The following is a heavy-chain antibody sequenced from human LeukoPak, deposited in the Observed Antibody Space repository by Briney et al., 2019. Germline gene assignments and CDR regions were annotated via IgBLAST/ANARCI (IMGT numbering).Heavy chain of an antibody. Sequence: PGGSLRLSCAASGFTFDRFTIHWVRQTPGKGLEWVSLINRRGHTFYADSVKGRFTISRDNSRNSVFLQMNSLRPEDTALYYCAKDIAGWFDPWGQGTLVTVSS. J-gene: IGHJ5*02. V-gene: IGHV3-43*01. CDR1: GFTFDRFT. D-gene: IGHD6-13*01. CDR3: AKDIAGWFDP. CDR2: INRRGHT.